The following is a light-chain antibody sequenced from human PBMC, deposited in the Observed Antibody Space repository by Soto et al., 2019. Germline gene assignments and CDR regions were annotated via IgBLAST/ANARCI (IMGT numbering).Light chain of an antibody. Sequence: QSVLTQPPSVSGAPGQRVTISCTGSSSNIGAGYDVHWYQQLPGTAPKLLIYGNSNRPSGVPDRFSGSKSGTSASLAITGLQAEDEADYYCQSYDSSLSYAFGPGTKLTVL. V-gene: IGLV1-40*01. J-gene: IGLJ1*01. CDR1: SSNIGAGYD. CDR2: GNS. CDR3: QSYDSSLSYA.